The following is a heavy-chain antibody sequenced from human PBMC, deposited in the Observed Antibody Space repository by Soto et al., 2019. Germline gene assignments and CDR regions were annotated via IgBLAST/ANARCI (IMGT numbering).Heavy chain of an antibody. CDR2: ISYDGSNK. V-gene: IGHV3-30*18. Sequence: VQLVASGGGVVQPGRSLRLSCAASGFTFSSYGMHWVRQAPGKGLEWVAVISYDGSNKYYADSVKGRFTISRDNSKNPLYLQMTSLRAEETAVYYCAKDRLKMGPKARPVVQGGGMDVWGQGTTVTVSS. CDR3: AKDRLKMGPKARPVVQGGGMDV. CDR1: GFTFSSYG. J-gene: IGHJ6*02. D-gene: IGHD2-2*01.